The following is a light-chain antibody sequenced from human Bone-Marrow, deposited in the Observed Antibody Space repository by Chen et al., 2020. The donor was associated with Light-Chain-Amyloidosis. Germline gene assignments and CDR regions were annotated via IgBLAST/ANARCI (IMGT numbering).Light chain of an antibody. CDR3: SSYTSSSTLGV. J-gene: IGLJ3*02. CDR1: SSDVGGYNY. CDR2: DVS. Sequence: QSALTQPASVSGSPGQSITISCTGTSSDVGGYNYVSWYQQHPGKAPKLMIYDVSNRPSGVSTRFSGSKSGNTASLTISGLQAEDGADYYCSSYTSSSTLGVFGGGTKLTVL. V-gene: IGLV2-14*01.